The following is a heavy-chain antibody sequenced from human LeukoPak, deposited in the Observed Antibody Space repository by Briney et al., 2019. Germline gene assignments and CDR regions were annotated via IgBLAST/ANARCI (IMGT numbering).Heavy chain of an antibody. CDR3: ARDCGGKAYYYYGMDV. CDR2: IYYSGST. CDR1: GGSISSYY. V-gene: IGHV4-59*01. J-gene: IGHJ6*02. D-gene: IGHD4-23*01. Sequence: SETLSLTCTVSGGSISSYYWSWIRQPPGKGLEWIGYIYYSGSTNYNPSLKSRVTISVDTSKNQFSLKLSSVTAADTAVYYCARDCGGKAYYYYGMDVWGQGTTVTVSS.